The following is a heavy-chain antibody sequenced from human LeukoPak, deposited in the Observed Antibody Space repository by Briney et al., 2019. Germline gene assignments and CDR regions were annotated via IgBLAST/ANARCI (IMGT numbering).Heavy chain of an antibody. D-gene: IGHD1-26*01. J-gene: IGHJ4*02. CDR3: ARASGSSDFDY. CDR2: IYYSGST. V-gene: IGHV4-59*01. CDR1: GGSISSYY. Sequence: SETLSLTCTVSGGSISSYYCSWIRQPPGKGLEWIGYIYYSGSTNYNPSLKSRVTISVDTSKNQFSLKLSSVTAADTAVYYCARASGSSDFDYWGQGAVVTVSS.